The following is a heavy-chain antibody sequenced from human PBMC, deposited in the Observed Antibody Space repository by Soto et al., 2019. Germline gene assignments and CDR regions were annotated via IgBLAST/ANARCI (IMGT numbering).Heavy chain of an antibody. D-gene: IGHD3-10*01. V-gene: IGHV1-69*13. CDR1: GGTFSSYA. CDR3: ASHTGKGSGTYSGIYYMDV. Sequence: SVKVSCKASGGTFSSYAISWVRQAPGQGLEWMGGIIPIFGTANYAQKFQGRVTITADESTSTAYMELSSLRSEDTAVYYCASHTGKGSGTYSGIYYMDVWGKGTSVTV. J-gene: IGHJ6*03. CDR2: IIPIFGTA.